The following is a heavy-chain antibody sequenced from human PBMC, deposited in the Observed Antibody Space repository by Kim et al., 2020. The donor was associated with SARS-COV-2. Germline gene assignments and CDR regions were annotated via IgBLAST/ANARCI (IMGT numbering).Heavy chain of an antibody. CDR1: GFTFNNYA. CDR3: AKGSRGYCNSASCYMGDY. J-gene: IGHJ4*02. V-gene: IGHV3-23*01. CDR2: LSNSGANT. Sequence: GGSLRLSCAASGFTFNNYAMNWVRHAPGKGLEWVSALSNSGANTYYADSVKGRFTISRDNSKNTLYLEMSSLRAEDTAVYCCAKGSRGYCNSASCYMGDYWGQGTLVTVSS. D-gene: IGHD2-2*02.